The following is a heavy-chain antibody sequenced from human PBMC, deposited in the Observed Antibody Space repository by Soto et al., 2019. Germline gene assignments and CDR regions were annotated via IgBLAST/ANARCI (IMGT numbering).Heavy chain of an antibody. CDR2: ISSGSGTT. CDR1: GFTFSSYS. Sequence: EVQLVESGGGLVQPGGSLRLSCAVSGFTFSSYSMNWVRQAPGKGLEWVSYISSGSGTTYYADSVKGRFSISRDNANNSLYLQMNSLRVEDTAVYYCAKIGTYLRMDFWGKCTTVTVSS. CDR3: AKIGTYLRMDF. J-gene: IGHJ6*04. V-gene: IGHV3-48*01.